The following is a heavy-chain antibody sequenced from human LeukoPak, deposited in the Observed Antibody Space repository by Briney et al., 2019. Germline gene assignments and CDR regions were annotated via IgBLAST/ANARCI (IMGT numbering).Heavy chain of an antibody. J-gene: IGHJ4*02. V-gene: IGHV3-23*01. CDR2: VSSSGGNT. Sequence: GGSLRLSCAAPGFTFSSYAMSWVRQAPGKGLERVSVVSSSGGNTYNADSVKGRFTISRDNSKNTLYLQMNSLRAEDTAVYYCAKEDWLGFDYWGQGTLVTVSS. CDR1: GFTFSSYA. D-gene: IGHD3/OR15-3a*01. CDR3: AKEDWLGFDY.